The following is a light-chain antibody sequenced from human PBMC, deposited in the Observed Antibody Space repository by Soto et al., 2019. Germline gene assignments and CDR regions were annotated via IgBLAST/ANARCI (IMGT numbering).Light chain of an antibody. CDR2: DVS. V-gene: IGLV2-11*01. Sequence: QSALTQLRSVSGSPGQSVIISCTGTSNDVGAYNYVSWYQQHPGKAPKLVIYDVSNRPSGVPARFSGSKSGNTASLTISGLQAEDEADYFCCSYAVRDTFYVFGTGTKVTVL. CDR1: SNDVGAYNY. J-gene: IGLJ1*01. CDR3: CSYAVRDTFYV.